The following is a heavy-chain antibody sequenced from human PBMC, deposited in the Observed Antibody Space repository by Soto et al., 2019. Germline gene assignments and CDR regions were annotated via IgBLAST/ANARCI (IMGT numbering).Heavy chain of an antibody. V-gene: IGHV3-21*01. J-gene: IGHJ4*02. CDR2: ISPSSTYI. D-gene: IGHD2-2*01. CDR3: GRVGGGVVVVPGANRGDF. CDR1: GFTFSTYS. Sequence: EVQLVESGGGLVKPGGSLRLSCAASGFTFSTYSMSWVRQAPGKGLEWVSSISPSSTYIHYADSVKGRFTISRDNAEKSVYLQMNRLRAEDTAIYYCGRVGGGVVVVPGANRGDFWGQGTLVTVSS.